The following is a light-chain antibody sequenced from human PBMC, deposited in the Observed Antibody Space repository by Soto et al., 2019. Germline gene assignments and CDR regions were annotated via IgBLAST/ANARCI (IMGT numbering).Light chain of an antibody. CDR2: EGN. CDR1: SSDVGSYNF. V-gene: IGLV2-23*01. Sequence: QSVLTQPASVSGSPGQSITISCTGTSSDVGSYNFVTWYQQHPGKVPKLILYEGNKRPSGVSSRFSASKSGNTASLTISGLQAEDEADYFCCSYAPSRTLLFGGGTKVTVL. J-gene: IGLJ2*01. CDR3: CSYAPSRTLL.